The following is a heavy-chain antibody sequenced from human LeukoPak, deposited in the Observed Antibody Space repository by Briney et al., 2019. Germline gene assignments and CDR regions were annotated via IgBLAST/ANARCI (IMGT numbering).Heavy chain of an antibody. J-gene: IGHJ4*02. V-gene: IGHV3-48*03. CDR2: ISSSGSTI. CDR3: ARDPRTVRI. CDR1: GFTFSSYE. D-gene: IGHD1-1*01. Sequence: GGSLRLSCAASGFTFSSYEMNWVRQAPGKGLEWVSYISSSGSTIYYADSVKGRFTISRDNAKNSLYLQMNSLRVEDTAIYYCARDPRTVRIWGQGTLVTVSS.